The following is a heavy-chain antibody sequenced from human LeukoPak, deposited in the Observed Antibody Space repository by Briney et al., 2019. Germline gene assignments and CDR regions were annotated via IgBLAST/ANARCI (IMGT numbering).Heavy chain of an antibody. D-gene: IGHD6-19*01. CDR2: IYSGGIT. J-gene: IGHJ4*02. CDR3: ARSSMAVAGTLDY. Sequence: GGSLRLSCAASGFTFSNYAMSWVRQAPGKGLEWVSVIYSGGITYYADSVKGRFTVSRDNSKNTVYLEMNSLRAEDTAVYYCARSSMAVAGTLDYWGQGTLVTVSS. CDR1: GFTFSNYA. V-gene: IGHV3-66*01.